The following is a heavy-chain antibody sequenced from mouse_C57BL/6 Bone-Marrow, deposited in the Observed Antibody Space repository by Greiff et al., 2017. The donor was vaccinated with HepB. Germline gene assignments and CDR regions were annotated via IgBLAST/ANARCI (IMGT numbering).Heavy chain of an antibody. CDR3: AREYSNYLFDY. CDR2: ISDGGSYT. Sequence: EVKLQESGGGLVKPGGSLKLSCAASGFTFSSYAMSWVRQTPEKRLEWVATISDGGSYTYYPDNVKGRFTISRDNAKNNLYLQMSHLKSEDTAMYYCAREYSNYLFDYWGQGTTLTVSS. CDR1: GFTFSSYA. V-gene: IGHV5-4*01. D-gene: IGHD2-5*01. J-gene: IGHJ2*01.